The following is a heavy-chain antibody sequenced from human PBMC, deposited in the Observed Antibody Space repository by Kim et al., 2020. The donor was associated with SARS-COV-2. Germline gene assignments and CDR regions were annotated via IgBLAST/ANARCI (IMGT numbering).Heavy chain of an antibody. J-gene: IGHJ4*02. CDR3: AILSTGYVWDKFVN. CDR2: VNSDGSST. CDR1: GFTFSSYW. Sequence: GGSLRLSCVASGFTFSSYWMHWVRQAPGKGLVWVSRVNSDGSSTSYADSVKGRFTISRDNARNTLYLQMNSLRAEDTAVYYCAILSTGYVWDKFVNWGQGTLVTVSS. V-gene: IGHV3-74*01. D-gene: IGHD3-10*02.